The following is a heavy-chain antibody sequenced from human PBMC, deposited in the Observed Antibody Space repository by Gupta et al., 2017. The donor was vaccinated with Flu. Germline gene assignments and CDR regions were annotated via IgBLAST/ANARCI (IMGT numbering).Heavy chain of an antibody. J-gene: IGHJ4*02. CDR3: ARAQPPGIAAAGLYYFDY. V-gene: IGHV4-4*07. D-gene: IGHD6-13*01. CDR2: IYTSGST. CDR1: Y. Sequence: YWSWIRQPAGKGLEWIGRIYTSGSTNYNPSLKSRVTMSVDTSKNQFSLKLSSVTAADTAVYYCARAQPPGIAAAGLYYFDYWGQGTRVTVSA.